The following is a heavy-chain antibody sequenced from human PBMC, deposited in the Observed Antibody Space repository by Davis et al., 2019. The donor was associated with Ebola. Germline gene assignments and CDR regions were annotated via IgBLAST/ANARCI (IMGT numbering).Heavy chain of an antibody. CDR2: INPSGGST. J-gene: IGHJ4*02. D-gene: IGHD1-26*01. Sequence: ASVKVSCKASGYTFTSYDINWVRRAPGQGLEWMGIINPSGGSTSYAQRFQDRVTMTRDTSTSTVYMELSSLRSEDTALYYCARGFSTIGDYWGQGTLLTVSS. V-gene: IGHV1-46*01. CDR3: ARGFSTIGDY. CDR1: GYTFTSYD.